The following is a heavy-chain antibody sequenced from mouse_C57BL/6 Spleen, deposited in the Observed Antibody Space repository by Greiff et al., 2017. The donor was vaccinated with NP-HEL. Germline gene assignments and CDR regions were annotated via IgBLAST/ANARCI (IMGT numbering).Heavy chain of an antibody. CDR3: AREFRVFLDY. V-gene: IGHV1-26*01. CDR1: GYTFTDYY. D-gene: IGHD3-3*01. Sequence: EVQLQQSGPELVKPGASVKISCKASGYTFTDYYMNWVKQSHGKSLEWIGDINPNNGGTSYNQKFKGKATLTVDKSSSTAYMELRSLTSEDSAVYYCAREFRVFLDYWGQCTTLTVSS. CDR2: INPNNGGT. J-gene: IGHJ2*01.